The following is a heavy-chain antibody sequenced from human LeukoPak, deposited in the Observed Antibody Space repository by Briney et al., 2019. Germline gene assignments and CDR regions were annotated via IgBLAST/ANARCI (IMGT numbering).Heavy chain of an antibody. D-gene: IGHD3-22*01. CDR2: ISSSSSYI. CDR3: ARDSPYYYDSSGQPNYFDY. Sequence: PGGSLRLSCAASGFTFSSYSMNWVRQAPGKGLEWVSSISSSSSYIYYADSVKGRFTISRDNAKNSLYLQMNSLRAEDTAVYYCARDSPYYYDSSGQPNYFDYWGQGTLVTVSS. V-gene: IGHV3-21*01. J-gene: IGHJ4*02. CDR1: GFTFSSYS.